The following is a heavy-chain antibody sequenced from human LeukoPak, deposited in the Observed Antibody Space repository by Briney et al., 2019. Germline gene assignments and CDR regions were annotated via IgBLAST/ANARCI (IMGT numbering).Heavy chain of an antibody. CDR2: IYYSGST. CDR3: ARDEGGNNHFDY. Sequence: SETLSLTCTVSGGSISSYYWSWIRQPPGKGLEWIGYIYYSGSTNYNPPLKSRVTISVDTSKNQFSLKLSSVTAADTAVYYCARDEGGNNHFDYWGQGTLVTVSS. V-gene: IGHV4-59*01. D-gene: IGHD5-24*01. J-gene: IGHJ4*02. CDR1: GGSISSYY.